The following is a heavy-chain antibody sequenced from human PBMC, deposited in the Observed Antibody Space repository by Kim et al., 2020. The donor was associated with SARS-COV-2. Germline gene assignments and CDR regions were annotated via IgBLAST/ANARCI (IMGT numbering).Heavy chain of an antibody. J-gene: IGHJ6*02. CDR3: AREGVGDFWGTNGMDV. CDR1: GGSISSGGYY. D-gene: IGHD3-3*01. V-gene: IGHV4-31*03. Sequence: SETLSLTCTVSGGSISSGGYYWSWIRQHPGKGLEWIGYIYYSGSTYYNPSLKSRVTISVDTSKNQFSLKLSSVTAADTAVYYCAREGVGDFWGTNGMDVWGQGTTVTVSS. CDR2: IYYSGST.